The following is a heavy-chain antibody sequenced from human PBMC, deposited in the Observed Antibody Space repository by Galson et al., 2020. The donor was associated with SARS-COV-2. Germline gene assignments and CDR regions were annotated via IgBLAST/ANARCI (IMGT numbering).Heavy chain of an antibody. J-gene: IGHJ5*02. CDR2: TNRSGMT. V-gene: IGHV4-34*01. CDR1: GGSFSEDF. CDR3: ARGLSRRKPQLPLGRNFRPNWFDP. Sequence: SQASETLSLTCAVYGGSFSEDFWSWIRQPPGKGLEGVGETNRSGMTKYNSSPQRRITISIDTPKNQFSLELTSVIAADTAVYYCARGLSRRKPQLPLGRNFRPNWFDPWGQGTLVTVSS. D-gene: IGHD1-1*01.